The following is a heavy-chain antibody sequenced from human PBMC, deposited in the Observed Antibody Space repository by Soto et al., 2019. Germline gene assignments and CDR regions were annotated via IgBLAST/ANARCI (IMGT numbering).Heavy chain of an antibody. J-gene: IGHJ4*02. D-gene: IGHD2-15*01. CDR1: GGTFRNYA. V-gene: IGHV1-69*01. Sequence: QVQLVQSGAEVRNPGSSVKVSCKASGGTFRNYAISWMRQAPGQGLEWLGGITPLFGTPNHAQKFQGRVTITGEESCSRVCLELRGLRAEDKDLYYCARGWGYGSGDYYYDYCRQGTLVTVS. CDR2: ITPLFGTP. CDR3: ARGWGYGSGDYYYDY.